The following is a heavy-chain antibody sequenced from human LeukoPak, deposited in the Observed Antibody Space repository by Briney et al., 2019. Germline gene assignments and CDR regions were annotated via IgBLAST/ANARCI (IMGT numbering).Heavy chain of an antibody. V-gene: IGHV1-24*01. CDR1: GYTLTELS. J-gene: IGHJ6*02. CDR3: ATNRHYDFWSGYRYGMGV. D-gene: IGHD3-3*01. Sequence: ASVKVSCKVSGYTLTELSMHWVRQAPGKGLEWMGGFDPEDGETIYAQKFQGRVTMTEDTSTDTAYMELSSLRSEDTAVYYCATNRHYDFWSGYRYGMGVWGQGTTVTVSS. CDR2: FDPEDGET.